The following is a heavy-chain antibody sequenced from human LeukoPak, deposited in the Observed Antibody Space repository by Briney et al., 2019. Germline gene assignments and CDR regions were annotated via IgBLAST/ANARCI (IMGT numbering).Heavy chain of an antibody. J-gene: IGHJ4*02. Sequence: SQTLSLTCTVSGGSISRGGYYWGWIRQHPGKGLEWIGYIYYSGSTYYNPSLKSRVTISVDTSKNQFSLKLSSVTAADTAVYYCARIAVAGTGLVYWGQGTLVTVSS. V-gene: IGHV4-31*03. CDR1: GGSISRGGYY. D-gene: IGHD6-19*01. CDR2: IYYSGST. CDR3: ARIAVAGTGLVY.